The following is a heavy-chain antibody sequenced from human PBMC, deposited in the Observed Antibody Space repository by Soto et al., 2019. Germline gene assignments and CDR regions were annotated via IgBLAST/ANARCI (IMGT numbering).Heavy chain of an antibody. CDR3: ARDPGISSGWYYFDY. D-gene: IGHD6-19*01. CDR1: GFTFSNHW. CDR2: VKQDGSEI. Sequence: EVHLVESGGGLVQSGGSLRLSCAASGFTFSNHWMTWVRQAPGKGLEWVASVKQDGSEIYYGDSVKGRFTISRDNAKNSLFLQLNSLRAEDTAMYYCARDPGISSGWYYFDYRGQGTLVTVSS. V-gene: IGHV3-7*05. J-gene: IGHJ4*02.